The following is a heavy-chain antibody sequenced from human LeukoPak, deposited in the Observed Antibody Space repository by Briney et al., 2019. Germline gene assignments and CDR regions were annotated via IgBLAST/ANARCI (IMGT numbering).Heavy chain of an antibody. CDR1: GGSISSYY. D-gene: IGHD1-26*01. J-gene: IGHJ3*02. CDR3: AREAPSKWELTRGAFDI. Sequence: SETLSLTCTVSGGSISSYYWSWIRQPPGKGLEWIGYIYYSGSTNYNPSLKIRVTISVDTSKNQFSMKLSSVTAADTAVYYCAREAPSKWELTRGAFDIWGQGTMVTVSS. CDR2: IYYSGST. V-gene: IGHV4-59*01.